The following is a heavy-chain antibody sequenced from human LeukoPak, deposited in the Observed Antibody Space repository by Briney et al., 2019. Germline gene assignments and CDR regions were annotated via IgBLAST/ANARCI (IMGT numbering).Heavy chain of an antibody. CDR3: VRDRYSSGWQHYYYMDV. D-gene: IGHD6-19*01. CDR2: IYYSGST. CDR1: GGSISSYY. V-gene: IGHV4-59*01. Sequence: PSETLSLTCTVSGGSISSYYWSWIRQPPGKGLEWIEYIYYSGSTNYNPSLKSRVTISVDTSKNQFSLKLSSVTAADTAVYYCVRDRYSSGWQHYYYMDVWGKGTTVTVSS. J-gene: IGHJ6*03.